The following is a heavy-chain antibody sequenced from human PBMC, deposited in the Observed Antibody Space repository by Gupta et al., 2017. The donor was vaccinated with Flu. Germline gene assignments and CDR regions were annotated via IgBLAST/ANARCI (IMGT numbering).Heavy chain of an antibody. CDR1: GYTFIDYY. CDR3: ARGTWLPPLYGENYFDS. J-gene: IGHJ4*02. D-gene: IGHD6-19*01. CDR2: ISPQSSGT. V-gene: IGHV1-2*02. Sequence: QVQLVQSGAEVKKPGASVQVSCKASGYTFIDYYIHWVRQAPGQGLEWLGCISPQSSGTNYARKFRGRVTVTRDTSIATTYMELGGLTSDDTALYYGARGTWLPPLYGENYFDSWGQGTLVTVSP.